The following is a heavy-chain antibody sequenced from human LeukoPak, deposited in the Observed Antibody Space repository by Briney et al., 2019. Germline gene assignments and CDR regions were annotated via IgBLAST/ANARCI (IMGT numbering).Heavy chain of an antibody. CDR1: GYTFTSYG. CDR3: ARDRTDSSGYYFGRYYGMDV. J-gene: IGHJ6*02. D-gene: IGHD3-22*01. Sequence: GASVKVSCKASGYTFTSYGISWVRQAPGQGLEWMGWISAYNGYTNYAQNFQGRVTMTTDASTSTAYMELRSLRSDDTAVYYCARDRTDSSGYYFGRYYGMDVWGQGTTVTVSS. CDR2: ISAYNGYT. V-gene: IGHV1-18*01.